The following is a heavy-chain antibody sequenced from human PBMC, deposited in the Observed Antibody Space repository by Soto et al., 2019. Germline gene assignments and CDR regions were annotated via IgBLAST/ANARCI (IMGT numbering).Heavy chain of an antibody. CDR1: GFTFSSYS. D-gene: IGHD3-22*01. V-gene: IGHV3-30-3*01. J-gene: IGHJ1*01. CDR3: ARDAYDDPAGYFQH. Sequence: QVQLVESGGDVVQPGRSLRLSCSASGFTFSSYSVHWVRQAPGKGLEWLAFMSDDGSTKYYADSVKGRFTVSRDNSKNTLYLQMDSLRTEDTAVYYCARDAYDDPAGYFQHWGQGTLLTVSS. CDR2: MSDDGSTK.